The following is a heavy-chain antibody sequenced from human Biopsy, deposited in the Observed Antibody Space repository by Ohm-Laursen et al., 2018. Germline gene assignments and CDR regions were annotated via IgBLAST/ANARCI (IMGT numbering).Heavy chain of an antibody. J-gene: IGHJ4*02. V-gene: IGHV3-33*06. Sequence: SLRLSCSASGFTFSSYGMHWVRQAPGKGLEWVSAIWYDGSNKNYADSVKGRFTISRDNSKNTLYLQMNSLRGEDTAVYYCAKCMTGGSNYYFHHCGQGTLVTVSS. D-gene: IGHD2-8*01. CDR3: AKCMTGGSNYYFHH. CDR2: IWYDGSNK. CDR1: GFTFSSYG.